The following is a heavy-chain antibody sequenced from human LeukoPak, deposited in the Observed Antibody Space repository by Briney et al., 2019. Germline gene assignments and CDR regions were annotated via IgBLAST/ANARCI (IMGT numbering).Heavy chain of an antibody. Sequence: QPGRSLRLSCAASGFTFDDYAMHSVRQPPGKGLEWVSGISWNSGSIGYANSVKGRFTISRDNAKNSLYLQMNSLRAEDTALYYCAKVLPIVATIGAFDIWGQGTMVTVSS. D-gene: IGHD5-12*01. J-gene: IGHJ3*02. CDR1: GFTFDDYA. CDR3: AKVLPIVATIGAFDI. V-gene: IGHV3-9*01. CDR2: ISWNSGSI.